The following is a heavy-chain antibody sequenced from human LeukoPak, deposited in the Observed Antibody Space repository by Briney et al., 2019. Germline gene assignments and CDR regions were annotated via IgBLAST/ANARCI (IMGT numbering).Heavy chain of an antibody. J-gene: IGHJ4*02. D-gene: IGHD3-22*01. CDR3: ATTSYYYDSPDY. CDR1: GGSISSSNW. V-gene: IGHV4-4*02. CDR2: IYHSGST. Sequence: SGTLSLTCAVSGGSISSSNWWSWVRQPPGKGLGWIGEIYHSGSTNYNPSLKSRVTISVDKSKNQFSLKLSSVTAADTAVYYCATTSYYYDSPDYWGQGTLVTVSS.